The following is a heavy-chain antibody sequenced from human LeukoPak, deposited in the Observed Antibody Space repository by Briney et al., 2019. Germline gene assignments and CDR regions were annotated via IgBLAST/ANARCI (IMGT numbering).Heavy chain of an antibody. CDR1: GFTFSAYS. J-gene: IGHJ4*02. Sequence: GGSLRPSWPASGFTFSAYSMSWIRQPPGKGLEWVSYISSGGGSIYYADSVKGRFTISRDNAENSLYLQMNSLRAEETAVYYCARLASSGWYPLDYWGQGTLVTVSS. D-gene: IGHD6-19*01. CDR3: ARLASSGWYPLDY. CDR2: ISSGGGSI. V-gene: IGHV3-11*04.